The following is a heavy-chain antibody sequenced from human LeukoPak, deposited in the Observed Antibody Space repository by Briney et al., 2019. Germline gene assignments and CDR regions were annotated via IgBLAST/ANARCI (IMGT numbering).Heavy chain of an antibody. Sequence: ASVKVSCKASGYTFTSYGISWVRQAPGQGLEWMGWISAYNGNTNYAQKLQGRVTMTTDTSTSTAYMELSSLRSEDTAVYYCATEGATRDYYYYYMDVWGKGTTVTISS. CDR2: ISAYNGNT. CDR3: ATEGATRDYYYYYMDV. V-gene: IGHV1-18*01. CDR1: GYTFTSYG. J-gene: IGHJ6*03. D-gene: IGHD1-26*01.